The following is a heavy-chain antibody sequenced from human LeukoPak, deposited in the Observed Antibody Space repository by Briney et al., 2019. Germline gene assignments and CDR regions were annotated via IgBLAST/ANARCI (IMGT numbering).Heavy chain of an antibody. CDR3: ARARMVRCKYYFDY. CDR1: GFTFSSYW. D-gene: IGHD3-10*01. J-gene: IGHJ4*02. Sequence: GGSLRLSCAASGFTFSSYWMHWVRQAPGKGLVWVSRINSDGSSTSYADSVKGRFTISRDNAKNTLYLQMNSLRAEDTAVYYCARARMVRCKYYFDYWGQGTLVTVSS. V-gene: IGHV3-74*01. CDR2: INSDGSST.